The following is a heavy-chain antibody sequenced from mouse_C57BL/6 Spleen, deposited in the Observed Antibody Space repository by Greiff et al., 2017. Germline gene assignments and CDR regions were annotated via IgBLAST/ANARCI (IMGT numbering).Heavy chain of an antibody. J-gene: IGHJ2*01. D-gene: IGHD6-1*01. Sequence: VKLQQPGAELVRPGTSVKLSCKASGYTFTSYWMHWVKQRPGQGLEWIGVIDPSDSYTNYNQKFKGKATLTVDTSSSTAYMQLSSLTSEDSAVYYCARESSNYVDYWGQGTTLTVSS. CDR2: IDPSDSYT. V-gene: IGHV1-59*01. CDR1: GYTFTSYW. CDR3: ARESSNYVDY.